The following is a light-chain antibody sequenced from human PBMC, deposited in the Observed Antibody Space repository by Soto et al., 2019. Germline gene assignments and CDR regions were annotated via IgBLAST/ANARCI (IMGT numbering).Light chain of an antibody. CDR1: QSVSSY. CDR3: QQRSNWPIT. J-gene: IGKJ5*01. V-gene: IGKV3-11*01. CDR2: DAS. Sequence: EIVLTQSPATLSFSPRERATLSCGASQSVSSYLDWYQQKHGQAPRLLIYDASNRATGIPARLSGSGYGTDLTITISSIETEDFAVYYCQQRSNWPITFGQGTRLEIK.